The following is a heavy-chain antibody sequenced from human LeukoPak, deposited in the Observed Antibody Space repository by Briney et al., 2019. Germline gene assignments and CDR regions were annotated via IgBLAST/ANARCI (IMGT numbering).Heavy chain of an antibody. CDR3: ASARDGYNSRSPLDY. D-gene: IGHD5-24*01. J-gene: IGHJ4*02. V-gene: IGHV1-2*02. CDR1: GYTFTSYD. CDR2: INPNSGDT. Sequence: ASVKVSCKASGYTFTSYDINWVRQATGQGLEWMGWINPNSGDTNYAQKFRGRVTMTRDTSISTAYMELSRLRSDDTAVYYCASARDGYNSRSPLDYWGQGTLVTVSS.